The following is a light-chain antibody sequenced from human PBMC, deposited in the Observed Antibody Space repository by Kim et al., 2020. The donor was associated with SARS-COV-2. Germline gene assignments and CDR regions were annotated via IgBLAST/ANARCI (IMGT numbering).Light chain of an antibody. CDR3: SAWDRTLSAWV. CDR2: RIN. V-gene: IGLV10-54*04. J-gene: IGLJ3*02. Sequence: RHTATLTCTGNNNNVGDEGAAWLQQHQGHPPKLLSYRINDRPSGISERFSASRSGNTASLTITGLQSEDEADYYCSAWDRTLSAWVFGGGTQLTVL. CDR1: NNNVGDEG.